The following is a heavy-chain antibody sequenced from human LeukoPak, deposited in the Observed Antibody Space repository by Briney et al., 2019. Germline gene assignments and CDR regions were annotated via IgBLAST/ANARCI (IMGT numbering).Heavy chain of an antibody. CDR2: IISTYGAS. J-gene: IGHJ4*02. V-gene: IGHV1-69*01. D-gene: IGHD2/OR15-2a*01. CDR3: ARDRTGYGNYYFDS. CDR1: GDTVRRYA. Sequence: SVKVSCKAFGDTVRRYAIGWVRQAPGQGLEWIGGIISTYGASNYAQKFQGRVTLTADESANTAYMELRNLRSDDSAVYYCARDRTGYGNYYFDSWGQGTLVTVSS.